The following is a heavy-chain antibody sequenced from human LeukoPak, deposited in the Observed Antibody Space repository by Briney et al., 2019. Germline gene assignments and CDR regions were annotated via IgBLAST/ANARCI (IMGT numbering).Heavy chain of an antibody. CDR2: IWYDGSNK. Sequence: GGSLRLSCAASGFTFSSYGMHWVRQAPGKGLEWVAVIWYDGSNKYYADSVEGRFTISRDNSKNTLYLQMNSLRAEDTAVYYYAITVESGGWSDYFDYWGQGTLVTVSS. V-gene: IGHV3-33*01. CDR3: AITVESGGWSDYFDY. CDR1: GFTFSSYG. J-gene: IGHJ4*02. D-gene: IGHD6-19*01.